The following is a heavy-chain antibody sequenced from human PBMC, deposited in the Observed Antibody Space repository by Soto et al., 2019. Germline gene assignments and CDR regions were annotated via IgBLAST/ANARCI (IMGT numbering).Heavy chain of an antibody. CDR3: ARDQVGALYYYYYGLDV. J-gene: IGHJ6*02. CDR2: ISSSSTYI. D-gene: IGHD1-26*01. CDR1: GFTFRTYS. V-gene: IGHV3-21*01. Sequence: VGSLILSCAASGFTFRTYSMNWVRQAPGKGLEWVSSISSSSTYIHYADSVRGRFTISRDNAKNSLYLQMNSLRVEDTAVYYCARDQVGALYYYYYGLDVWGQGTTVTVSS.